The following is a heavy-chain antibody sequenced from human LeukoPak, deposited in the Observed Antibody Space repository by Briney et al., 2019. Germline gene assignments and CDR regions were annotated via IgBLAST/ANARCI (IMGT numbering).Heavy chain of an antibody. CDR1: GFIFSSYS. CDR3: ARFETRGTGDFDN. V-gene: IGHV3-21*01. CDR2: ISSDSRYI. Sequence: GGSLRLSCAASGFIFSSYSMNWLRQAPGRGLEWVSSISSDSRYIFYADSVRGRFTTSRDGAKSSLFLQMNNLRAEDTAVYYCARFETRGTGDFDNWGQGTLVTVSS. D-gene: IGHD3/OR15-3a*01. J-gene: IGHJ4*02.